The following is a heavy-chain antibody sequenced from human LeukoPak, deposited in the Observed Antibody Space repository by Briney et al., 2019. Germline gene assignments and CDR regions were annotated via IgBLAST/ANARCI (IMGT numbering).Heavy chain of an antibody. Sequence: QPGGSLRLSCAASGFTFGSSTMHWVRQAPGKGLEWVAVISYDGSNKYYADSVKGRFTISRDNSKNTLYLQMNSLRAEDTAVYYCAKDLSMFVVVPAASLFDYWGQGTLVTVSS. J-gene: IGHJ4*02. CDR1: GFTFGSST. V-gene: IGHV3-30*04. CDR3: AKDLSMFVVVPAASLFDY. CDR2: ISYDGSNK. D-gene: IGHD2-2*01.